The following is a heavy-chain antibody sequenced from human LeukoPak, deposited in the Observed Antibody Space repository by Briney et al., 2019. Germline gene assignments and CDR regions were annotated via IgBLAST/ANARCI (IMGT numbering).Heavy chain of an antibody. Sequence: SETLSLTPTLSLGSISSGVYYWSWIRQHPGNGLEWIGYIYYSGSTYYNPSLKGRVTISVDTSKNQLSLKLSSVTAADTAVYYCARAEGNAGYYDYWGQGTLVTVSS. V-gene: IGHV4-31*03. J-gene: IGHJ4*02. CDR2: IYYSGST. CDR3: ARAEGNAGYYDY. D-gene: IGHD3-9*01. CDR1: LGSISSGVYY.